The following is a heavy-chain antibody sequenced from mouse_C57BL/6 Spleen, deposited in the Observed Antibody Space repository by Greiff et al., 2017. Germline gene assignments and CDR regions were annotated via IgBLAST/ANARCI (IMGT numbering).Heavy chain of an antibody. Sequence: EVHLVESEGGLVQPGSSMKLSCTASGFTFSDYYMAWVRQVPEKGLEWVANINYDGSSTYYLDSLKSRFIISRDNAKNILYRQMSSLKSEDTATYYCARGGTGYFDYWGQGTTLTVSS. CDR2: INYDGSST. CDR3: ARGGTGYFDY. J-gene: IGHJ2*01. D-gene: IGHD4-1*01. V-gene: IGHV5-16*01. CDR1: GFTFSDYY.